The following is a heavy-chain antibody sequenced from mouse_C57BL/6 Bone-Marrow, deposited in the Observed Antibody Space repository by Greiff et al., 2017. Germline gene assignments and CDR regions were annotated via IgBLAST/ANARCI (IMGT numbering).Heavy chain of an antibody. D-gene: IGHD1-1*01. Sequence: VQLQQPGTELVKPGASVKLSCKASGYTFTSYWMPWVKQRPGQGLEWIGNINPSNGGTNYNEKFKSKATLTVDKSSGTAYMQLSSRTSEDSAVYYCARPRYYYGSSYQFAYWGQGTLVTVSA. CDR2: INPSNGGT. J-gene: IGHJ3*01. CDR3: ARPRYYYGSSYQFAY. V-gene: IGHV1-53*01. CDR1: GYTFTSYW.